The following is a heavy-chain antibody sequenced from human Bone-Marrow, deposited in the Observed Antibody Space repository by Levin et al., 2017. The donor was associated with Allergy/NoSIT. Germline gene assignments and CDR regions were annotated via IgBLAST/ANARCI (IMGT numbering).Heavy chain of an antibody. CDR2: IWHDGSNR. D-gene: IGHD6-19*01. V-gene: IGHV3-33*01. Sequence: GESLKISCAASGFTFSNFGMHWVRQAPGKGLEWVAVIWHDGSNRFYADSVNGRFTISRDNSKNTLYLQMDSLRAEDTAVYYCARDGVFRSDWYEAKAWGQGTLVTVSS. CDR3: ARDGVFRSDWYEAKA. J-gene: IGHJ4*02. CDR1: GFTFSNFG.